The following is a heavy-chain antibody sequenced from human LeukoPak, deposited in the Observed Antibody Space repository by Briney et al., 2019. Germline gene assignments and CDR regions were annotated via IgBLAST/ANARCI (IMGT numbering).Heavy chain of an antibody. CDR2: IYYSGST. Sequence: PSETLSLTCTVSGGSISSSSYYWGWIRQPPGKGLEWIGSIYYSGSTYYNPSLKSRVTISVDTSKNQFSLKLSSVTAADTAVYYCASYAPRSYYYDSSGFDYWGQGTLVTVSS. V-gene: IGHV4-39*01. D-gene: IGHD3-22*01. J-gene: IGHJ4*02. CDR3: ASYAPRSYYYDSSGFDY. CDR1: GGSISSSSYY.